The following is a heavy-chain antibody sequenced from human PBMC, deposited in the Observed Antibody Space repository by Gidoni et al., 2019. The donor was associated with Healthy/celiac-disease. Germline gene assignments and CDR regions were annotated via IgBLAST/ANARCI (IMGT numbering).Heavy chain of an antibody. CDR2: ISYDGSNK. V-gene: IGHV3-30-3*01. Sequence: QVQLVESGGGVVQPGRSLRLPCAASGFTFSSYAMHWVRQAPGKGLEWVAVISYDGSNKYYADSVKGRFTISRDNSKNTLYLQMNSLRAEDTAVYYCARGVAGGDDYWGQGTLVTVSS. D-gene: IGHD6-19*01. J-gene: IGHJ4*02. CDR3: ARGVAGGDDY. CDR1: GFTFSSYA.